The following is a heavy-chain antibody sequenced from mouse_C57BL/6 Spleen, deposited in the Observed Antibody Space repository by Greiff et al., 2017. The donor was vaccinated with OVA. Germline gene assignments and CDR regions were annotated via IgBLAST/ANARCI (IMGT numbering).Heavy chain of an antibody. Sequence: DVKLVESGGDLVKPGGSLKLSCAASGFTFSSYGMSWVRQTPDKRLEWVATISSGGSYTYYPDSVKGRFTISRDNAKNTLYLQMSSLKSEDTAMYYCARHPYYYGSSYVGWYFDVWGTGTTVTVSS. CDR2: ISSGGSYT. V-gene: IGHV5-6*02. CDR1: GFTFSSYG. J-gene: IGHJ1*03. D-gene: IGHD1-1*01. CDR3: ARHPYYYGSSYVGWYFDV.